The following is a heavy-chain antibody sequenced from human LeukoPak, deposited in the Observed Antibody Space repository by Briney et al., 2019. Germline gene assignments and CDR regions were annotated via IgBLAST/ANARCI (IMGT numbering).Heavy chain of an antibody. CDR1: AYSVNSGYY. J-gene: IGHJ3*01. D-gene: IGHD3-10*01. CDR2: IYHTGSA. CDR3: ARGLGSGTL. Sequence: KPSETLFLTCAVSAYSVNSGYYWVWIRQPPGKGLEWIGSIYHTGSAYYDPSLKSRVTISVDTSKNQFSLNLTSVTAADTAVYYCARGLGSGTLWGQGTMVTVSS. V-gene: IGHV4-38-2*01.